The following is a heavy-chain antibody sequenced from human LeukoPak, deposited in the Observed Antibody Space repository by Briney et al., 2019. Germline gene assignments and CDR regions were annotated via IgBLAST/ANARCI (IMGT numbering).Heavy chain of an antibody. V-gene: IGHV3-23*01. Sequence: GGSLRLSCAASGFTFSSYAMAWVRQALGKGLEWVSAIHSAGRSTYYPDSLKGRVTISGDNSKNTLYLQMKSLRPEDTAVYYCARVPTSGTYYYFDYWGQGTLVTVSS. D-gene: IGHD2-8*01. CDR1: GFTFSSYA. CDR2: IHSAGRST. CDR3: ARVPTSGTYYYFDY. J-gene: IGHJ4*02.